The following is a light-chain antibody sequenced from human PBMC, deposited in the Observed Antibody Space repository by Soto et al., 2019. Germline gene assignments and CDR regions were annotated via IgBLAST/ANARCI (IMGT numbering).Light chain of an antibody. CDR3: CSYAGRSTFPYV. Sequence: QSALTQPASVSESPGQSITISCTGTNSDVGTYNLVSWYQHHPGKAPKLIIYEDNKRPSDISNRFSGSKSGNTASLTISGLHGEDEADYFCCSYAGRSTFPYVFGTGTKLTVL. CDR2: EDN. J-gene: IGLJ1*01. V-gene: IGLV2-23*02. CDR1: NSDVGTYNL.